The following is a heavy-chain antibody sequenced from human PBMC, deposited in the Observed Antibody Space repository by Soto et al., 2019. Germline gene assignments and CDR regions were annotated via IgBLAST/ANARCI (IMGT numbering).Heavy chain of an antibody. Sequence: SVKVSCKASGGTFSSYAISWVRQAPGQGLEWMGGIIPIFGTANYAQKFQGRVTITADESTSTAYMELSSLRSEDTAVYYCAREDSSSSCFSYWGQGTLVTAPQ. D-gene: IGHD6-6*01. CDR3: AREDSSSSCFSY. V-gene: IGHV1-69*13. J-gene: IGHJ4*02. CDR2: IIPIFGTA. CDR1: GGTFSSYA.